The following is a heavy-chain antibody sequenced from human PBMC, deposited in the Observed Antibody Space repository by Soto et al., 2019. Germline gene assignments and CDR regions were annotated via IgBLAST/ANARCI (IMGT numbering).Heavy chain of an antibody. Sequence: KTSETLSLTCTVSGGSISSSSYYWGWIRQPPGKGLEWIGSINYSGSASYNATLKSQVTISVDTSKNQFSLKLSSVTAADTAVYFGARAERYNSGPFYSWGQGTLVTVAS. J-gene: IGHJ5*02. CDR1: GGSISSSSYY. D-gene: IGHD5-18*01. V-gene: IGHV4-39*01. CDR3: ARAERYNSGPFYS. CDR2: INYSGSA.